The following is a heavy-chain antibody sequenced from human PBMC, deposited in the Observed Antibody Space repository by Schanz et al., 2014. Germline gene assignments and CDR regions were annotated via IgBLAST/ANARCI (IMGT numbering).Heavy chain of an antibody. D-gene: IGHD4-17*01. Sequence: PGGSLRLSCAASRFTFNAYDMYWIRQAPGKGLEWVALISHDGSNKNSADSVKGRFTISRDNAKKSLYLRMNSLRAEDTAVYYCARDAVTSVLTPGFYYWGQGTLVTVSS. CDR3: ARDAVTSVLTPGFYY. V-gene: IGHV3-30*03. CDR1: RFTFNAYD. J-gene: IGHJ4*02. CDR2: ISHDGSNK.